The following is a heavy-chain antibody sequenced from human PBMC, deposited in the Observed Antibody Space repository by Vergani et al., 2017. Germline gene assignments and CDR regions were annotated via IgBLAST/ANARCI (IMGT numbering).Heavy chain of an antibody. V-gene: IGHV4-34*01. CDR1: GGSFSGYY. J-gene: IGHJ4*02. Sequence: QVQLQQWGAGLLKPSETLSLTCAVYGGSFSGYYWSWIRQPPGKGLEWIGEINHSGSTNYNPSLKSRVTISVDTSKNQFSLKLSSVTAADTAVYYCARACTGTTGRGFDYWGQGTLVTVSS. D-gene: IGHD1-7*01. CDR2: INHSGST. CDR3: ARACTGTTGRGFDY.